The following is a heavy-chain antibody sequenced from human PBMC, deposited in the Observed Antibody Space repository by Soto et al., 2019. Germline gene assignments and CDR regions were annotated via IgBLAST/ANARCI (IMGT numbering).Heavy chain of an antibody. J-gene: IGHJ4*02. D-gene: IGHD3-10*01. CDR3: ARSRGGYFDY. Sequence: QVQLQESGPGLVKPSETLSLTCTVSGGSISSYYRSWIRQPPGKGLEWIGYIYYSGSTNYNPSLXSXAXIXXDTSRNQFSLKLSSVTAADTAVYYCARSRGGYFDYWGQGTLVTVSS. CDR2: IYYSGST. V-gene: IGHV4-59*01. CDR1: GGSISSYY.